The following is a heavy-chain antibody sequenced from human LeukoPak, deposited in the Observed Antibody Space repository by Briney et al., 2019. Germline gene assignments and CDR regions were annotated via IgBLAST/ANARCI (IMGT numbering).Heavy chain of an antibody. CDR2: IYYSGST. CDR1: GGSISSYY. CDR3: ARLYGRYGRLRFAY. J-gene: IGHJ4*02. V-gene: IGHV4-59*01. Sequence: SETLSLTCTVSGGSISSYYWSWIRQPPGKGLEWIGYIYYSGSTNYNPSLKSRVTISVDTSKNQFSLKLSSVTAADTAVYYCARLYGRYGRLRFAYWGQGTLVTVSP. D-gene: IGHD5-12*01.